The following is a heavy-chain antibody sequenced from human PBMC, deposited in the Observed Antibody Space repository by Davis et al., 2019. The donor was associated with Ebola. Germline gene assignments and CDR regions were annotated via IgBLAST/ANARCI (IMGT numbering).Heavy chain of an antibody. J-gene: IGHJ4*02. CDR2: IRSKAESYAT. D-gene: IGHD6-13*01. Sequence: GESLKISCAASGFRFSGSAMHWVRQASGNGLEWVGRIRSKAESYATAYAASVKGRFTISRDDSKNTAYLQMNSLKTEDTAVYYCSSWVAAADNDYWGQGTLVTVSS. V-gene: IGHV3-73*01. CDR3: SSWVAAADNDY. CDR1: GFRFSGSA.